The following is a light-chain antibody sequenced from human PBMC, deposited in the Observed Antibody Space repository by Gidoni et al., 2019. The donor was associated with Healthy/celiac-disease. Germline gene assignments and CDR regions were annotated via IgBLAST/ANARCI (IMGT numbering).Light chain of an antibody. V-gene: IGKV1-39*01. Sequence: EIQLTQSPSSLSASVGDRVTITCRASQSISSYLNWHQQKPGKAPKLLIYAASSLQSGVPSRFSGSGSGTDFTLTISSLQPEDFATYYCQQSYSTPYTFXQXTKLEIK. J-gene: IGKJ2*01. CDR2: AAS. CDR1: QSISSY. CDR3: QQSYSTPYT.